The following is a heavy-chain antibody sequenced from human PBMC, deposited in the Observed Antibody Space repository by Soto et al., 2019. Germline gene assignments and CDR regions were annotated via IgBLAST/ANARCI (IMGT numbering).Heavy chain of an antibody. J-gene: IGHJ6*03. Sequence: GGSLRLSCAASGFTFSSYAMSWVRQAPGKGLEWVSAISGSGGSTYYADSVKGRFTISRDNAKNTLYLQMNSLRAEDTAVYYCARDTRRVTIFGVVTRFYYMDVWGKGTTVTVSS. V-gene: IGHV3-23*01. CDR3: ARDTRRVTIFGVVTRFYYMDV. CDR2: ISGSGGST. CDR1: GFTFSSYA. D-gene: IGHD3-3*01.